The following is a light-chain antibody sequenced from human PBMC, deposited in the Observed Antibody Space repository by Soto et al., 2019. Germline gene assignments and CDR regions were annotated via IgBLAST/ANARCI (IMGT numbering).Light chain of an antibody. V-gene: IGKV3-15*01. CDR1: ESVSTN. J-gene: IGKJ1*01. Sequence: EIVLTPSPATQSLAPVESVTLSCRASESVSTNLAWYQQRPGQAPRLLIYGASTRATGIPARFSGSGSGTEFTLTISSLQSEDFAVYYCQQYNKWPRTFAQGTKVDI. CDR3: QQYNKWPRT. CDR2: GAS.